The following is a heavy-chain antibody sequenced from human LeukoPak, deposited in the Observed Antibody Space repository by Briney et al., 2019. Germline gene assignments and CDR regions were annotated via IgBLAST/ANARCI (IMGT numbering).Heavy chain of an antibody. J-gene: IGHJ5*02. D-gene: IGHD3-3*01. CDR1: GFTFSSYG. CDR2: ISSSSSHI. V-gene: IGHV3-21*01. CDR3: ARAPGEDFWSGPPLPDP. Sequence: PGGSLRLSCAASGFTFSSYGMHWVRQAPGKGLEWVSSISSSSSHIYYADSVKGRFTISRDNAKSSLYLQMNSLRAEDTAVYYCARAPGEDFWSGPPLPDPWGQGTLVTVSS.